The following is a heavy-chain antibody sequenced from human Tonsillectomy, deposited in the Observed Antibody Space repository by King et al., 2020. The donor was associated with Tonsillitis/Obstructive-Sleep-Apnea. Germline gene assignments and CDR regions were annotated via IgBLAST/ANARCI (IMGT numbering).Heavy chain of an antibody. CDR3: AGLYYDFWRGYYMFDY. Sequence: LQLQESGPGLVKPSETLSLTCTVSGGSISSSSYYWGWIRQPPGKGLEWMGSIYYSGSTYYNPSLKSRDTISVDTSKNQFSLKLSSVTAADTAVYYCAGLYYDFWRGYYMFDYWGQGTLVTVSS. V-gene: IGHV4-39*01. D-gene: IGHD3-3*01. J-gene: IGHJ4*02. CDR1: GGSISSSSYY. CDR2: IYYSGST.